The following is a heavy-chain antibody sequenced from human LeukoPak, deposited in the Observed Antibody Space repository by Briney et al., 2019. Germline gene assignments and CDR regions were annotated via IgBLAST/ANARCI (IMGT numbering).Heavy chain of an antibody. CDR3: ARGAISYLDY. CDR1: GGSISSYY. Sequence: SETLSLTCTVSGGSISSYYWSWIRQPPGKGLEWIGYIYYSGSTNYNPSLKSRVTISVDTSKNHFSLKLSSVTAADTAVYYCARGAISYLDYWGQGTLVTVSS. D-gene: IGHD2/OR15-2a*01. CDR2: IYYSGST. J-gene: IGHJ4*02. V-gene: IGHV4-59*01.